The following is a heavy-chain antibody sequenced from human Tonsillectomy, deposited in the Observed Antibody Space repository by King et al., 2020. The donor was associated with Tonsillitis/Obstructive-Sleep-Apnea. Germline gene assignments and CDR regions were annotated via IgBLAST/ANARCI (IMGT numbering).Heavy chain of an antibody. CDR3: ARQIGGYYDSSGDY. Sequence: QLVQSGAEVKKPGESLRISCKVSGYSFTNFWITWVRQMPGKGLEWMGRIDPSDSYTNYSPSFQGHVTISADKSISTAYLQWSSLKASDTAMYYCARQIGGYYDSSGDYWGQGTLVTDSS. CDR1: GYSFTNFW. V-gene: IGHV5-10-1*03. J-gene: IGHJ4*02. CDR2: IDPSDSYT. D-gene: IGHD3-22*01.